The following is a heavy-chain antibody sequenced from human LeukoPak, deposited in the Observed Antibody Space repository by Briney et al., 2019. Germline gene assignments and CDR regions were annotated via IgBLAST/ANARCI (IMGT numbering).Heavy chain of an antibody. Sequence: GASVKVSCKASGYTFTSCYIHWLRQAPGQGLEWMGIINPSGGSTTYAQKSQGRVALTTDTSTSTVYMELSSLTSEDTAVYYCARALITVAGFIDYWGQGTLATVSS. CDR2: INPSGGST. V-gene: IGHV1-46*01. J-gene: IGHJ4*02. CDR3: ARALITVAGFIDY. CDR1: GYTFTSCY. D-gene: IGHD6-19*01.